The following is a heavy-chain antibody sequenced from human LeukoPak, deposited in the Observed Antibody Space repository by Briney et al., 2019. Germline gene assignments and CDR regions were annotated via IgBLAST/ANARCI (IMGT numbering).Heavy chain of an antibody. D-gene: IGHD6-13*01. V-gene: IGHV3-30*18. Sequence: PGGSLRLSCAASGFTFSSYGMHWVRQAPGKGLEWVAVISYDGSNKYYADSVKGRFTISRDNSKNTLYLQMNSLRAEDTAVYYCAKDIVGSSWYFSRYYYGRDVWGQGTTVTVSS. CDR1: GFTFSSYG. CDR2: ISYDGSNK. J-gene: IGHJ6*02. CDR3: AKDIVGSSWYFSRYYYGRDV.